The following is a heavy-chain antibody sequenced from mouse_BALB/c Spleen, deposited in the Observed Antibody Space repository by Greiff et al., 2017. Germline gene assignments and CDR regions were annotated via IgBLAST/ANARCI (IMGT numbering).Heavy chain of an antibody. D-gene: IGHD2-4*01. CDR3: AREGGIYYDYDVGY. V-gene: IGHV3-6*02. J-gene: IGHJ4*01. Sequence: EVKLEESGPGLVKPSQSLSLTCSVTGYSITSGYYWNWIRQFPGNKLEWMGYISYDGSNNYNPSLKNRISITRDTSKNQFFLKLNSVTTEDTATYYCAREGGIYYDYDVGYWGQGTSVTVSS. CDR2: ISYDGSN. CDR1: GYSITSGYY.